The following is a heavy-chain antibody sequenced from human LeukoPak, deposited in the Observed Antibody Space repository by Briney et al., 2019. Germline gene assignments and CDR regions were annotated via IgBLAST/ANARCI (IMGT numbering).Heavy chain of an antibody. CDR1: GVSFSSYY. V-gene: IGHV4-34*01. CDR2: INHSGST. CDR3: ARDSVVEPAVSVFDY. D-gene: IGHD2-2*01. J-gene: IGHJ4*02. Sequence: SETLTLTCAVYGVSFSSYYWNWIRQPPGKGLEWIWAINHSGSTNYNPSIKSRVTISVDTSKNKFSLKLRSVSAADTAVYYCARDSVVEPAVSVFDYWGQGTLVTVSS.